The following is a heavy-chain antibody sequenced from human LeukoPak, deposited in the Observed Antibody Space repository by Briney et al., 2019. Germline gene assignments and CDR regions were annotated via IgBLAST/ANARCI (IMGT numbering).Heavy chain of an antibody. D-gene: IGHD1-26*01. CDR2: INPSGGGT. CDR1: GYTFTSYY. J-gene: IGHJ4*02. V-gene: IGHV1-46*01. Sequence: GASVKVSCKASGYTFTSYYMHWVRQAPGQGLEWMGIINPSGGGTSYAQKFQGRVTMTRDMSTSTVYMELSSLGSEDTALYYCARDFMGLTDYWGQGTLVTVSS. CDR3: ARDFMGLTDY.